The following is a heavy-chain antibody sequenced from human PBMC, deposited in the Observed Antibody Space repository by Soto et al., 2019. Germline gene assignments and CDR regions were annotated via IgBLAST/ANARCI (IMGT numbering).Heavy chain of an antibody. CDR1: GFTFSSYA. V-gene: IGHV3-23*01. J-gene: IGHJ4*02. D-gene: IGHD1-26*01. CDR2: ISDSGNSP. CDR3: ARDFAWAFDY. Sequence: EVQLFESGGDLVQPGGSLRLSCAASGFTFSSYAMSWVRQAPGKGLEWVAGISDSGNSPYYADSVKGRLAISRDNSENTLFLQMNSLRDEDTAVYYCARDFAWAFDYWGQGTLLTVSP.